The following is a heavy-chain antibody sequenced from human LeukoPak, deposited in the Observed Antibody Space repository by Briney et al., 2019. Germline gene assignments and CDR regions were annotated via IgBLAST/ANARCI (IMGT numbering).Heavy chain of an antibody. CDR3: ARQLDYSTLLDF. D-gene: IGHD4-11*01. V-gene: IGHV4-39*01. J-gene: IGHJ4*02. CDR1: GGSISSSSYY. Sequence: SETLSLTCTVSGGSISSSSYYWGWIRQPPGKGLEWIGSISYGGSTYYNPSLKSRVTISVDTSKNQFSLKLSSVTAADTAVYYCARQLDYSTLLDFWGQGTLVTVSS. CDR2: ISYGGST.